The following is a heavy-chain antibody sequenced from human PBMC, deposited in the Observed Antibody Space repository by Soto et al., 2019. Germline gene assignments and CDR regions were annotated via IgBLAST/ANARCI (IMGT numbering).Heavy chain of an antibody. CDR2: IYNNGNT. CDR1: GGSLSSVKYF. CDR3: ARTVMPVGNLAAFDH. Sequence: XTLSLTCNVSGGSLSSVKYFWSWIRQPPGKGLEWIAYIYNNGNTNYNTSLKIRATISVDTSKNQCSLKLTSVTAEDSAVYFCARTVMPVGNLAAFDHWGQGVLLTVSA. V-gene: IGHV4-61*01. J-gene: IGHJ4*02. D-gene: IGHD7-27*01.